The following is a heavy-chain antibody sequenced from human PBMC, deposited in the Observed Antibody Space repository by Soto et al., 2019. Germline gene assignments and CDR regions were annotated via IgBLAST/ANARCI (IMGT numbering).Heavy chain of an antibody. CDR2: ISSSGSTI. J-gene: IGHJ6*03. Sequence: GGSLRLSCAASGFTFSDYYMSWIRQAPGKGLEWVSYISSSGSTIYYADSVKGRFTISRDNAKNSLYLQMNSLRAEDTAVYYCAREARNYYGSGSSTYYYYYMDVWGKGTTVTVSS. V-gene: IGHV3-11*01. CDR3: AREARNYYGSGSSTYYYYYMDV. CDR1: GFTFSDYY. D-gene: IGHD3-10*01.